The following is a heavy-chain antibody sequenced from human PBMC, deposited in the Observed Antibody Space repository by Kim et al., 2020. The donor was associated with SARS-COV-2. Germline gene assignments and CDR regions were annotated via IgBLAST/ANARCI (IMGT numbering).Heavy chain of an antibody. CDR2: ISGSGSSI. Sequence: GGSLRLSCAASGFTFSDYYMSWIRQAPGKGLEWVSYISGSGSSISYADSVKGRFTISRDNAKNSLFLQMNSLRAEDTAVYYRARACSRGRCYSDYWGQGT. CDR3: ARACSRGRCYSDY. V-gene: IGHV3-11*01. J-gene: IGHJ4*02. CDR1: GFTFSDYY. D-gene: IGHD6-19*01.